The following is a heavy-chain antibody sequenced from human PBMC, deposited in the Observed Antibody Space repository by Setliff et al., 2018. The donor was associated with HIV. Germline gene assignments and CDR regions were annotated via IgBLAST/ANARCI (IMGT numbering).Heavy chain of an antibody. CDR2: IIPNSGGT. CDR1: GYTFTSYA. D-gene: IGHD2-8*01. V-gene: IGHV1-2*06. CDR3: ATKVYCTNGVCLDAFDI. Sequence: GASVKVSCKASGYTFTSYAMHWVRQAPGQGLEWMGRIIPNSGGTNYPQKFQGRVTMTRDTSISTAYMQLSRLRPDDTAVYYCATKVYCTNGVCLDAFDIWGQGTMVTVSS. J-gene: IGHJ3*02.